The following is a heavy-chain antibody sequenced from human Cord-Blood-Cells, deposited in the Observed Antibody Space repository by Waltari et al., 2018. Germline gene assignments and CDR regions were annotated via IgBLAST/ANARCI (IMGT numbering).Heavy chain of an antibody. V-gene: IGHV1-2*04. D-gene: IGHD7-27*01. CDR3: ARVANWGLGWYFDL. Sequence: QVQLVPSGAEVKKPGASVKLSCKASGYTLTGYYMHWVRQAPGQGLEWMGWINPNSGGTNYAQKFQGWVTMTRDTSISTAYMELSRLRSDDTAVYYCARVANWGLGWYFDLWGRGTLVTVSS. CDR1: GYTLTGYY. J-gene: IGHJ2*01. CDR2: INPNSGGT.